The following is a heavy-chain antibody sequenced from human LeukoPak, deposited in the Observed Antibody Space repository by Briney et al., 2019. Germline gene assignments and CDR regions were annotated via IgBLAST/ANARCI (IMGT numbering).Heavy chain of an antibody. D-gene: IGHD2-2*01. CDR1: GFTFDDYA. Sequence: PGRSLRLSCAASGFTFDDYAMHWVRHAPGKGLEWVSGISWNSGSIAYADSVKGRFTISRDNAKNSLYLQMNSLRAEDTALYYCAKATTELYCSSTSCYSRKSAYYYFDYWGQGTLVTVSS. V-gene: IGHV3-9*01. J-gene: IGHJ4*02. CDR3: AKATTELYCSSTSCYSRKSAYYYFDY. CDR2: ISWNSGSI.